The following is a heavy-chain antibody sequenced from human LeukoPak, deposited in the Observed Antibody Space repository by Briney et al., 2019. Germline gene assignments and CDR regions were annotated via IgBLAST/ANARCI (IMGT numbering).Heavy chain of an antibody. J-gene: IGHJ6*02. CDR3: ARIGGPPAAMYYYGMDG. CDR1: AGSISSYY. D-gene: IGHD2-2*01. V-gene: IGHV4-59*08. Sequence: SETVSLICTVAAGSISSYYWSWIRQPAGEGLEWIGYIYYSGSTNYNPSLKSQATLSVDTSKNQFSLKLSSVTAADKAVYYCARIGGPPAAMYYYGMDGWGQGTTVTVSS. CDR2: IYYSGST.